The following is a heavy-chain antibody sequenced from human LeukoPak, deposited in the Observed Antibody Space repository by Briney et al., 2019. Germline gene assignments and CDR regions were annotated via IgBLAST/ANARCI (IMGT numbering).Heavy chain of an antibody. J-gene: IGHJ4*02. V-gene: IGHV3-7*03. D-gene: IGHD2/OR15-2a*01. CDR3: ARRGSTDY. CDR1: GFSFSGYW. CDR2: IKEDGSEK. Sequence: GGSLRLSCAASGFSFSGYWMTWVRQAPGKGLEWVANIKEDGSEKYYADFVKGRFTISKDNAKNSLDLQMNSLRAEDTAVYYCARRGSTDYWGQGTLVTVSS.